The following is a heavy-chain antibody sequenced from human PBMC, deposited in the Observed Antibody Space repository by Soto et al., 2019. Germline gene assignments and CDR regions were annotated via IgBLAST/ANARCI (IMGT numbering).Heavy chain of an antibody. J-gene: IGHJ5*02. Sequence: QVQLVESGGGLVKPGGSLRLSCAASGFTFSDYYMSWIRQAPGKGLEWVSYISSSSSYTNYADSVKGRFTISRDNAKNSLYLQMNSLRAEDTAVYYCAREGTGTTELGLFYWFDPWGQGTLVTVSS. CDR3: AREGTGTTELGLFYWFDP. CDR1: GFTFSDYY. CDR2: ISSSSSYT. D-gene: IGHD1-7*01. V-gene: IGHV3-11*06.